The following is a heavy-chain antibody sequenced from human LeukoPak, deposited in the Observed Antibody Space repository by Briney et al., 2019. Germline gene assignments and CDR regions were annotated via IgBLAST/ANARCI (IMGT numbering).Heavy chain of an antibody. CDR2: ISWNSGSI. D-gene: IGHD3-10*01. J-gene: IGHJ4*02. CDR3: AKGAQSSGYFDY. Sequence: GRSLRLSCAASGFTFDDYAMHWVRQAPGKGLEWVSGISWNSGSIGYADSVKGRFTISRDNAKNSLYLQMNSLRAEDMALYYCAKGAQSSGYFDYWGQGTLVTVSS. V-gene: IGHV3-9*03. CDR1: GFTFDDYA.